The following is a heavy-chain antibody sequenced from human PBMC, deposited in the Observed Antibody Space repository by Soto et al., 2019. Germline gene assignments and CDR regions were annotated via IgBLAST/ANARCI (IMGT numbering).Heavy chain of an antibody. CDR2: ISGSGGST. CDR3: AKDPVAVVVPVWLDP. D-gene: IGHD6-19*01. Sequence: GGSLRLSCAASGFTFSSYAMSWVRQAPGKGLEWVSAISGSGGSTYYSDSVKGRFTISRDNSKNTLYLQMNSLRAEDTAVYYCAKDPVAVVVPVWLDPWGQGTLVTVSS. J-gene: IGHJ5*02. CDR1: GFTFSSYA. V-gene: IGHV3-23*01.